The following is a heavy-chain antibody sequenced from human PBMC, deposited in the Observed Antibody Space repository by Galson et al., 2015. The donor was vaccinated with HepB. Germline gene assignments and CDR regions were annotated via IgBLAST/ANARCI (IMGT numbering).Heavy chain of an antibody. CDR3: AKDRPSRSVTGFDY. V-gene: IGHV3-23*01. CDR1: GLTFSSYL. Sequence: SLRLSCAVSGLTFSSYLMSWVRQAPGKGLEWVSGITGGGVTTYHADSLKGRFTISRDNSKNTLYLQVNSLRAEDTAIYYCAKDRPSRSVTGFDYWGQGTLVTVSS. D-gene: IGHD6-19*01. J-gene: IGHJ4*02. CDR2: ITGGGVTT.